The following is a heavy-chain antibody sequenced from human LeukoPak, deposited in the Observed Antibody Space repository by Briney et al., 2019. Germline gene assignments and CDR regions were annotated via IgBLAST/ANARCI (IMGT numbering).Heavy chain of an antibody. J-gene: IGHJ4*02. V-gene: IGHV4-38-2*01. CDR1: GYSIRSAYY. Sequence: SETLSLTCAVSGYSIRSAYYWGWIRQPPGKGLEWIGSIYHIGTTYYSPSLKSRVTISLNTSKSQFSLKLTSVTAADTAVYYCATTTVVTRDFDYWGQGTLVTVSS. D-gene: IGHD4-23*01. CDR2: IYHIGTT. CDR3: ATTTVVTRDFDY.